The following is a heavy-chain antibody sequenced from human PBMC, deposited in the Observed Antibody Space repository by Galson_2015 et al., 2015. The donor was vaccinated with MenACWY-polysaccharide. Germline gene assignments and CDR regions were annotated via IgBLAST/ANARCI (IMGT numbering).Heavy chain of an antibody. CDR3: ARVLKGLVGATPDY. D-gene: IGHD1-26*01. CDR2: ISSGGTI. Sequence: CAASGFTFSSYSMNWVRQAPGKGLEWVSYISSGGTIYYADSVEGRFTISRDNAKNSLYLQMNSLRDDDTAVYYCARVLKGLVGATPDYWGQGTLVTVSS. J-gene: IGHJ4*02. CDR1: GFTFSSYS. V-gene: IGHV3-48*02.